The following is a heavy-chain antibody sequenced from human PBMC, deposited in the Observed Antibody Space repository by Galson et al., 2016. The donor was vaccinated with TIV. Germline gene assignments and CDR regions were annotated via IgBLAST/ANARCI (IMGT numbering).Heavy chain of an antibody. Sequence: LVKPTQTLTLTCSFSGFSLTTGGMRVSWIRQPPGKALEWLARIDWDDNKFYSTSLRTRLTISKDTSKNQVVLTMTNMDPVDTATYYCAHHDYNNFFAYWGQGTLVTVSS. D-gene: IGHD4-11*01. V-gene: IGHV2-70*04. J-gene: IGHJ4*02. CDR2: IDWDDNK. CDR3: AHHDYNNFFAY. CDR1: GFSLTTGGMR.